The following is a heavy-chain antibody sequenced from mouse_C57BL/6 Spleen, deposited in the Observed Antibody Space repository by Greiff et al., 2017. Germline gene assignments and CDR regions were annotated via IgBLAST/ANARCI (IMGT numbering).Heavy chain of an antibody. D-gene: IGHD3-3*01. CDR3: ARNGWDY. J-gene: IGHJ4*01. V-gene: IGHV1-72*01. CDR2: IAPDSGGT. CDR1: GYTFTSYW. Sequence: QVQLQQPGAELVKPGASVKLSCKASGYTFTSYWMHWVKQRPGRGLAWIGRIAPDSGGTKYNEKFKGKATLTVDKPSSTAYMQLSSLKSEDSAVYYCARNGWDYWGQGTSVTVSS.